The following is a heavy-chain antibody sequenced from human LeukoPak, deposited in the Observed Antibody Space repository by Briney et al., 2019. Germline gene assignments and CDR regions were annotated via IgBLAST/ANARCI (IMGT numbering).Heavy chain of an antibody. CDR3: TRDLEY. CDR1: GYTFSDYT. CDR2: ISSGGSVM. Sequence: GGSLRLSCGASGYTFSDYTMNWVRQAPGKGPEWISYISSGGSVMHYADSVKGRFTISRDNVENSLYLQMNSLRVEDTAVYNCTRDLEYWGQGVLVTVSS. V-gene: IGHV3-48*01. J-gene: IGHJ4*02.